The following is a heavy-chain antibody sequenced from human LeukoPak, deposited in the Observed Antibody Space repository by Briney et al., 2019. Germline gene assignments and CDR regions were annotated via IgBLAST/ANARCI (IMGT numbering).Heavy chain of an antibody. CDR2: IYYSGST. Sequence: KPSETLSLTCTVSGGSISSYYWSWIRQPPGKGLEWIGYIYYSGSTNYNPSLKSRVTISVDTSKNQFSLKLSSVTAADTAVYYCARARTYSNSWYGYFQHWGQGTLVTVSS. CDR1: GGSISSYY. J-gene: IGHJ1*01. D-gene: IGHD6-13*01. CDR3: ARARTYSNSWYGYFQH. V-gene: IGHV4-59*01.